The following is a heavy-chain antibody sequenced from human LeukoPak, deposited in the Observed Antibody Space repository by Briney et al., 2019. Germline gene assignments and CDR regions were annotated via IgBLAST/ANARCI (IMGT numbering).Heavy chain of an antibody. V-gene: IGHV4-34*01. CDR3: ARRNYQMGAFDI. Sequence: PSETLSLTCAVYGGSFSGYYWSWIRQPPGKGLEWIGEINHSGSTNYNPSLKSRVTISVDTSKNQFSLKLSSVTAADTAVYYCARRNYQMGAFDIWGQGTMVTVSS. CDR2: INHSGST. D-gene: IGHD1-7*01. J-gene: IGHJ3*02. CDR1: GGSFSGYY.